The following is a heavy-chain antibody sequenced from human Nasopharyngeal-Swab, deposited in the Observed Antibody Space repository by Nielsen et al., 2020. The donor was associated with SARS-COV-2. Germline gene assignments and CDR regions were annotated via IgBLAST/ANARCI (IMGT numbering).Heavy chain of an antibody. CDR3: ARVRGLGYGDYGWDVYGMDV. Sequence: GESLKISCAASGFTVSSYSMNWVRQAPGKGLEWVSSISSSSSYIYSADSVKGRFTISRDNAKNSLYLQMNSLRAEDTAVYYCARVRGLGYGDYGWDVYGMDVWGQGTTVTVSS. CDR1: GFTVSSYS. V-gene: IGHV3-21*01. J-gene: IGHJ6*02. CDR2: ISSSSSYI. D-gene: IGHD4-17*01.